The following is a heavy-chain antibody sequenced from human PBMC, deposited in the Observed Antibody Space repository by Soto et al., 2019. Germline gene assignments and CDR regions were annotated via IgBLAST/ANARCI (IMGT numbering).Heavy chain of an antibody. J-gene: IGHJ4*02. Sequence: SVRVSCKASGFTFTSSAVQWVRQARGQRLEWIGWIVVGSGNTNYAQKFQERVTITRDMSTSTAYMELSSLRSEDTAVYYCAAESSYDSSGSDYWGQGTLVTVSS. D-gene: IGHD3-22*01. CDR3: AAESSYDSSGSDY. V-gene: IGHV1-58*01. CDR1: GFTFTSSA. CDR2: IVVGSGNT.